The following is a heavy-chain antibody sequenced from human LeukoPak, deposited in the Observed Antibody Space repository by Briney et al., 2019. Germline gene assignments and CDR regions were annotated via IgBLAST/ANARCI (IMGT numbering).Heavy chain of an antibody. CDR1: GYRFIDCY. V-gene: IGHV1-2*02. CDR3: APATMTFDY. J-gene: IGHJ4*02. D-gene: IGHD5-24*01. Sequence: GASVKVSCKASGYRFIDCYMHWVRQAPGQGLEWMGWINPKSGGTNYAQKFQDRVTMTTDTSISTAYMELSRLTSDDTAVYYCAPATMTFDYWGQGTLVTVSS. CDR2: INPKSGGT.